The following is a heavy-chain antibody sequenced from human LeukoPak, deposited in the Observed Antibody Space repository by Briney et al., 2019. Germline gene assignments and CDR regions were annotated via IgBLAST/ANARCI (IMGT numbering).Heavy chain of an antibody. V-gene: IGHV1-18*01. J-gene: IGHJ6*03. D-gene: IGHD3-3*01. Sequence: GASVKVSCKASGYTFTSYGISWVRQAPGQGLEWMGWISAYNGNTNYAQKLQGRVTMTTDTSTSTAYMELRSLRSDDTAVYYCARGLPYVLRFLEFEGYYYMDVWGKGTTVTVSS. CDR3: ARGLPYVLRFLEFEGYYYMDV. CDR2: ISAYNGNT. CDR1: GYTFTSYG.